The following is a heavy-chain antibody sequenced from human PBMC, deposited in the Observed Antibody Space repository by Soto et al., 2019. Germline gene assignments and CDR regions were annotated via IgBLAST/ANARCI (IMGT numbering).Heavy chain of an antibody. CDR3: ARTPIGYCSGGTCSNWFDP. D-gene: IGHD2-15*01. CDR1: GGSISGHY. CDR2: IYYNGNT. V-gene: IGHV4-59*08. Sequence: SETLSLTCTVSGGSISGHYWSWIRQPPGKGLEWIGYIYYNGNTYLNPSLKSRVTMSVDTSKNQFSLKLSFVTAADTAVYYCARTPIGYCSGGTCSNWFDPWGQGNPVTVSS. J-gene: IGHJ5*02.